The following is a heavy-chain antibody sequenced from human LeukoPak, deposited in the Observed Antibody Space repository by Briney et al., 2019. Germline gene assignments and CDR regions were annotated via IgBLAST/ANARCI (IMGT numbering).Heavy chain of an antibody. CDR1: GFPYSDYY. V-gene: IGHV3-11*01. Sequence: GGPVRLSCAPSGFPYSDYYMRWLRQAPGRGLEGVSYISSSASNIYYAVSVKGRFTISRDNAKNSLYLQMNSLRAEDTAVYYCAKTGSGSYYGPFDYWGQGTLVTVSS. CDR3: AKTGSGSYYGPFDY. D-gene: IGHD1-26*01. J-gene: IGHJ4*02. CDR2: ISSSASNI.